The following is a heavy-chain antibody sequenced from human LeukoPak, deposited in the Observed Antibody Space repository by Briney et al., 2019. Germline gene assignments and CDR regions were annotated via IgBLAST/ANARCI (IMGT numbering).Heavy chain of an antibody. J-gene: IGHJ4*02. Sequence: GGSLRLSCAASGFTFSGSAMHWVRQASGKGLEWVGRIRSKANSYATAYAASVKGRFTISRDDPKNTAYLQMNSLKTEDTAVYYCTRHDYYDSSGYYYEYYFDYWGQGTLVTVSS. CDR2: IRSKANSYAT. CDR1: GFTFSGSA. CDR3: TRHDYYDSSGYYYEYYFDY. D-gene: IGHD3-22*01. V-gene: IGHV3-73*01.